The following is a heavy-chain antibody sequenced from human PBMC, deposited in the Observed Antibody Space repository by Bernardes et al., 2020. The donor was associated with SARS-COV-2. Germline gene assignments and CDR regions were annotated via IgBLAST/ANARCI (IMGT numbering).Heavy chain of an antibody. V-gene: IGHV1-2*02. CDR1: GYTFTGYY. Sequence: ASVKVSCKASGYTFTGYYMHWVRQAPGQGLEWMGWINPNSGGTNYAQKFQGRVTMTRDTSISTAYMELSRLRSDDTAVYYCARWGEMITFLYYYYGMDVWGQGTTVTVSS. J-gene: IGHJ6*02. CDR3: ARWGEMITFLYYYYGMDV. D-gene: IGHD3-16*01. CDR2: INPNSGGT.